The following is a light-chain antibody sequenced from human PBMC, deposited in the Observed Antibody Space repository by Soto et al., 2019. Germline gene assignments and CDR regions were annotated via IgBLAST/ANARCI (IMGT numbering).Light chain of an antibody. CDR3: QTWDAGIRV. CDR2: LNSAGSH. J-gene: IGLJ2*01. V-gene: IGLV4-69*01. CDR1: SGHSNYA. Sequence: QSVLTQSPSASASLGASVKLTCTLSSGHSNYAIAWHQQQPEKGPRYLMKLNSAGSHRKGDGIPDRFSGSSSGAERYLTISSLQSEDEADYYCQTWDAGIRVFGGGTKLPVL.